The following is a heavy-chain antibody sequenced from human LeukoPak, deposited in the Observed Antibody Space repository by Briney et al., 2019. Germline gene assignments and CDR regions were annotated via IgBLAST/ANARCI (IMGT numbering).Heavy chain of an antibody. J-gene: IGHJ4*02. CDR3: ARGEGFGY. V-gene: IGHV3-7*01. CDR1: EFTFSSFC. D-gene: IGHD3-10*01. CDR2: IKQGGSEK. Sequence: GGSLRLSCAASEFTFSSFCMNWVRQAPGKGLEWVASIKQGGSEKYYVDSVRGRFTISRDSAKNSLYLQMNNLRAEDTAVYYCARGEGFGYWGQGSLVTVSS.